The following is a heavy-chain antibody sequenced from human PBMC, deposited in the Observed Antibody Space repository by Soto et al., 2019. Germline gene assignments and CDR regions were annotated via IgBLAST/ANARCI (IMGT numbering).Heavy chain of an antibody. D-gene: IGHD2-2*01. CDR1: GYTFTSYG. Sequence: ASVKVSCKASGYTFTSYGISWVRQAPGQGLEWMGWISAYNGNTNYAQKLQGRVTMTTDTSTSTAYMELRSLRSDDTAVYCCARMPDIVVVPASDWFGPWGQGTLVTVSS. CDR2: ISAYNGNT. J-gene: IGHJ5*02. V-gene: IGHV1-18*01. CDR3: ARMPDIVVVPASDWFGP.